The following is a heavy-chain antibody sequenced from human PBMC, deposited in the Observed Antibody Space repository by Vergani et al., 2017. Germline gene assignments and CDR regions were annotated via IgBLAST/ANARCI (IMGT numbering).Heavy chain of an antibody. D-gene: IGHD3-10*01. V-gene: IGHV1-2*02. CDR2: INPNSGGT. Sequence: QVQLVQSGAEVKKPGASVKVSCKASGYTFTGYMHWVRQAPGQGLEWMGWINPNSGGTNYAQKFQGRVTMTRDTSISTAYMELSRLRSDDTAVYYCARDGGSRPGGSGSRLYYYYYGMDVWGQGTTVTVSS. J-gene: IGHJ6*02. CDR1: GYTFTGY. CDR3: ARDGGSRPGGSGSRLYYYYYGMDV.